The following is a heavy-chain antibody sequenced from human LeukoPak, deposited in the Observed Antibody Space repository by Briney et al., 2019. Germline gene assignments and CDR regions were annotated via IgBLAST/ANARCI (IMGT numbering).Heavy chain of an antibody. Sequence: SETLSLTCTVSGGSISSSSYYWGWIHQPPGKGLEWIGSIYYSGSSYYNPSLKSRVTFSVDTSKNQFSLNLSSVTAADTAVYYCARVKYSSGHLDDYWGQGTLVTVSS. V-gene: IGHV4-39*07. CDR2: IYYSGSS. J-gene: IGHJ4*02. CDR3: ARVKYSSGHLDDY. CDR1: GGSISSSSYY. D-gene: IGHD6-19*01.